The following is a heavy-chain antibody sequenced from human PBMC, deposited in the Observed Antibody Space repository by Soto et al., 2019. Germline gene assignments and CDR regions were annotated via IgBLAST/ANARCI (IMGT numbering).Heavy chain of an antibody. V-gene: IGHV3-30-3*01. CDR2: ISYDGSNK. CDR3: ARAVRYSSGWLYYYYYGMDV. D-gene: IGHD6-19*01. CDR1: GFTFSSYA. Sequence: QPGGSLRLSCAASGFTFSSYAMHWVRQAPGKGLEWVAVISYDGSNKYYADSVKGRFTISRDNSKNTLYLQMNSLRAEDTAVYYCARAVRYSSGWLYYYYYGMDVWGQGTTVTVSS. J-gene: IGHJ6*02.